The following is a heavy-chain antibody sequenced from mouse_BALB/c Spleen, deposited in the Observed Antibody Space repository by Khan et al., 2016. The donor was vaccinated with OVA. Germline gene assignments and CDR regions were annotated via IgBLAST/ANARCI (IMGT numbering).Heavy chain of an antibody. V-gene: IGHV5-9-3*01. J-gene: IGHJ3*01. D-gene: IGHD4-1*02. CDR3: ARLNWDEGWFAY. CDR2: ISSGGSYT. Sequence: EVQVVESGGGLVKPGGSLKLSCAASGFTFSNYAMSWVRQTPEKRLEWVATISSGGSYTYYPDSVKGRFTLSIDNATNTLYMQMSSLRSEDTAMYYCARLNWDEGWFAYWGQGTLVTVSA. CDR1: GFTFSNYA.